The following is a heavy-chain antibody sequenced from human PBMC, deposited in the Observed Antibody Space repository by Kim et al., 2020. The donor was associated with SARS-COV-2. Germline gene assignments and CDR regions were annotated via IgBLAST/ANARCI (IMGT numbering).Heavy chain of an antibody. J-gene: IGHJ6*02. D-gene: IGHD6-19*01. V-gene: IGHV3-13*01. Sequence: GGSLRLSCSASGFTFSSYDMHWVRQGTGKGLEWVSAIDSAGDTFYPSSVKGRFTISRENAKNSFYLQMNNLSVVDTAVYYCVRGAVAGTYGMDVWGQGTTVTVSS. CDR2: IDSAGDT. CDR1: GFTFSSYD. CDR3: VRGAVAGTYGMDV.